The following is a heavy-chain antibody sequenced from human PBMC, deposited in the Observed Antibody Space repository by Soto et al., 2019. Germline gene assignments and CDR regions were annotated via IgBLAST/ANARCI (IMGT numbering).Heavy chain of an antibody. V-gene: IGHV1-8*01. D-gene: IGHD6-19*01. CDR3: ARVVGWSNCYYYGMDV. J-gene: IGHJ6*02. CDR1: GYTFTSYD. Sequence: QVQLVQSGAEVKKPGASVKVSCKASGYTFTSYDINWVRQATGQGLEWMGWMNPNSGNTGYAQKFQGRVTMTRNTSISTAYMELSSLRSEDTAVYYCARVVGWSNCYYYGMDVWGQGTTVTVSS. CDR2: MNPNSGNT.